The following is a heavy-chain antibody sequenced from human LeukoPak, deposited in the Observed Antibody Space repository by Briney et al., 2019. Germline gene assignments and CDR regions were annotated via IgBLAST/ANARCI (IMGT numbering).Heavy chain of an antibody. Sequence: SETLSLTCTVSGGSISSGGYYWSWIRQHPGKGLEWIGYIYYSGSTYYNPSLKSRVTISVDTSKNQFSLKLSSVTAADTAVYYCARHIVPAAQRGWFDPWGQGTLVTVSS. J-gene: IGHJ5*02. V-gene: IGHV4-31*03. CDR3: ARHIVPAAQRGWFDP. D-gene: IGHD2-2*01. CDR2: IYYSGST. CDR1: GGSISSGGYY.